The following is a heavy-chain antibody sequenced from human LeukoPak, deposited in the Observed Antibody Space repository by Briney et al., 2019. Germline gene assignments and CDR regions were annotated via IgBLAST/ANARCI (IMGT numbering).Heavy chain of an antibody. J-gene: IGHJ1*01. CDR1: GFTFSNHG. CDR3: AKNYYVSGSYYYFEE. D-gene: IGHD3-10*01. CDR2: TTGSGGST. V-gene: IGHV3-23*01. Sequence: GGSLRLSCAASGFTFSNHGMSWVRQAPGQRLEWVSGTTGSGGSTYYADSVKGRFTISRDNSRNTLYLQMNSLRAEDTAVYYCAKNYYVSGSYYYFEEWGQGTLVTVSS.